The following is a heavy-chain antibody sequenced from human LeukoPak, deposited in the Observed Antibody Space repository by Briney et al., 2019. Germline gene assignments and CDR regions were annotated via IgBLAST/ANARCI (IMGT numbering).Heavy chain of an antibody. V-gene: IGHV1-69*05. J-gene: IGHJ4*02. Sequence: ASVKVSCKASGGTFSSYAISWVRQAPGQGLEWMGRIIPIFGTANYAQKFQGRVTITTDESTSTAYMELSSLRSEDTAVYYCASSRGGVTFWSVHFVYWGQGTLVTVSS. CDR3: ASSRGGVTFWSVHFVY. CDR2: IIPIFGTA. D-gene: IGHD2/OR15-2a*01. CDR1: GGTFSSYA.